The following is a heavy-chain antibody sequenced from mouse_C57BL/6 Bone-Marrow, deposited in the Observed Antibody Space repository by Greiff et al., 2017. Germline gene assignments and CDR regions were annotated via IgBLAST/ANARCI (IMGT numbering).Heavy chain of an antibody. D-gene: IGHD2-4*01. J-gene: IGHJ3*01. CDR1: GYTFTSYW. CDR3: TRSYDYDFAWFAY. V-gene: IGHV1-5*01. Sequence: VQLKQSGTVLARPGASVKMSCKTSGYTFTSYWMHWVKQRPGQGLEWIGAIYPGNSDTSYNQKFKGKAKLTAVTSASTAYMELSSLTNEDSAVYYCTRSYDYDFAWFAYWGQGTLVTVSA. CDR2: IYPGNSDT.